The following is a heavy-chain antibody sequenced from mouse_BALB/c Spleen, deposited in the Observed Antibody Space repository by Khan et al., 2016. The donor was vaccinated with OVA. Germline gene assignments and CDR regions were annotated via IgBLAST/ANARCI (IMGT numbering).Heavy chain of an antibody. V-gene: IGHV9-3-1*01. D-gene: IGHD6-1*01. Sequence: QIQLVQSGPELKKPGETVKISCKASGYTFTNYGMNWVKQAPGKGLKWMGWINTYTGEPTYADDFKGRFAFSLETSANTAYLQINNLKNEDTATYVCAMSASYWFFDVWGAGTTVTVSS. CDR2: INTYTGEP. J-gene: IGHJ1*01. CDR1: GYTFTNYG. CDR3: AMSASYWFFDV.